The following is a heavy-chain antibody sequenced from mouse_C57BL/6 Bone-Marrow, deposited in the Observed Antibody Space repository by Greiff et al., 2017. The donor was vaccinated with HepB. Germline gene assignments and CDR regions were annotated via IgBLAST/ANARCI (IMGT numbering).Heavy chain of an antibody. D-gene: IGHD2-5*01. J-gene: IGHJ1*03. Sequence: VQLQQSGPELVKPGASVKIPCKASGYTFTDYNMDWVKQSHGKSLEWIGDINPNNGGTIYNQKFKGKATLTVDKSSSTAYMELRSLTSEDTAVYYCARTAYYSNYWYFDVWGTGTTVTVSS. V-gene: IGHV1-18*01. CDR1: GYTFTDYN. CDR2: INPNNGGT. CDR3: ARTAYYSNYWYFDV.